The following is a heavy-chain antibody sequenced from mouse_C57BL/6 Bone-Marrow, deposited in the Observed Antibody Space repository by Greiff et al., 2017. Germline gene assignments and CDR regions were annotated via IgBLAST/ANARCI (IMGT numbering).Heavy chain of an antibody. CDR1: GFTFSSYA. V-gene: IGHV5-4*01. CDR2: ISDGGSYT. J-gene: IGHJ4*01. Sequence: EVQLMESGGGLVKPGGSLKLSCAASGFTFSSYAMSWVRQTPEKRLEWVATISDGGSYTYYPDNVKGRFTISRDNAKNNLYLQMSHLKSEDTAMYYCARDNYYSQEDYYAMDYWGQGTSVTVSS. CDR3: ARDNYYSQEDYYAMDY. D-gene: IGHD2-12*01.